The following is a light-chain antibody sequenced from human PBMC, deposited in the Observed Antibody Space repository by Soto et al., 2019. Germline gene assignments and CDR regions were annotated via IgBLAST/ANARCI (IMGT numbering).Light chain of an antibody. V-gene: IGKV3-20*01. CDR2: GAS. J-gene: IGKJ4*01. CDR3: QQYGSSPT. CDR1: QSVSSSY. Sequence: EIVLTQSPGTLSLSPGERATLSCRASQSVSSSYLAWYQQKPGQAPRHLIYGASSRATGIPDRFSGSGSGTVFTLTISRLEPEDVTVFYCQQYGSSPTFGGGTKVEIK.